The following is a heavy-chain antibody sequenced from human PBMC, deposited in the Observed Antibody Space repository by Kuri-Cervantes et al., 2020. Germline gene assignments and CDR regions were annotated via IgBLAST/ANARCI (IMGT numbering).Heavy chain of an antibody. CDR3: ARRYCSGGSCSARYGVDV. V-gene: IGHV3-23*01. J-gene: IGHJ6*02. Sequence: GGSLRLSCAASGFTFSSYAMSWVRQAPGKGLEWVSAISGSGGSTYYADSVKGRFTISRDNAKNALFLQVNSLRAEDTAVYYCARRYCSGGSCSARYGVDVWGQGTTVTVSS. D-gene: IGHD2-15*01. CDR2: ISGSGGST. CDR1: GFTFSSYA.